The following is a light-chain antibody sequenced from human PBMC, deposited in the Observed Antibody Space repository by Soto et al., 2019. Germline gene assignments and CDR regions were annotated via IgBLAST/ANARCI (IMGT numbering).Light chain of an antibody. Sequence: EIVLSQSPGTLSLSPGERATLSCRASQRVADTYLAWYQQKPGQAPRLLIYGASRRATGIPERFSGSGSETDFTLTINRLEPEDFALYYCQQYGSSPFTFGPGTRVDVK. CDR2: GAS. V-gene: IGKV3-20*01. CDR1: QRVADTY. CDR3: QQYGSSPFT. J-gene: IGKJ3*01.